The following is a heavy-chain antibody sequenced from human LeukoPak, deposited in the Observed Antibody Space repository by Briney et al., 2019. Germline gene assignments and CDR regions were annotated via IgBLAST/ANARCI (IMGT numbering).Heavy chain of an antibody. CDR3: ATSRSLNY. CDR2: INQDGSDK. Sequence: GGSLRLSCAASGFTFSSYWMSWVSQAQGKGLDWVANINQDGSDKYYVDSVKGRFTISRDNAKNSLYLQMSSLRAEDTAVYFCATSRSLNYWGQGTLVTVSS. V-gene: IGHV3-7*01. CDR1: GFTFSSYW. J-gene: IGHJ4*02.